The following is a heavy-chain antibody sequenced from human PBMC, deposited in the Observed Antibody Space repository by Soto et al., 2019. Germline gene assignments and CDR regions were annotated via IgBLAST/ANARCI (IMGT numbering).Heavy chain of an antibody. V-gene: IGHV3-30*18. J-gene: IGHJ4*02. Sequence: QVQLVESGGGVVQPGRSLRLSCAASVLTFSAAGMHWVRQAPGKGLDWVAFISSDGRSESYADSVQGRFTISRDNSQNTLQLQMNGLRAEDTAVYYSAKDKGRTAIDYWGQGTLVTVSS. CDR2: ISSDGRSE. CDR3: AKDKGRTAIDY. CDR1: VLTFSAAG.